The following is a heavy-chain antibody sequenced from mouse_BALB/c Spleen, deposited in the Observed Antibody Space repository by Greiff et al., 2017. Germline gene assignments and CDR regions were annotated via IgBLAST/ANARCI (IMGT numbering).Heavy chain of an antibody. J-gene: IGHJ3*01. V-gene: IGHV1-4*01. Sequence: QVHVKQSGAELARPGASVKMSCKASGYTFTSYTMHWVKQRPGQGLEWIGYINPSSGYTNYNQKFKDKATLTADKSSSTAYMQLSSLTSEDSAVYYCARLRYDGYWGQGTLVTVSA. CDR3: ARLRYDGY. CDR1: GYTFTSYT. D-gene: IGHD2-14*01. CDR2: INPSSGYT.